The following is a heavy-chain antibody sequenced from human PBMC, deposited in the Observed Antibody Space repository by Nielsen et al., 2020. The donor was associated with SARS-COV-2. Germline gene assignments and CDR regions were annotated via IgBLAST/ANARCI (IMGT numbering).Heavy chain of an antibody. V-gene: IGHV4-34*01. CDR3: ARGNYDFLSGSDISLYGLDV. J-gene: IGHJ6*02. CDR1: GGAFRVYR. CDR2: VNDSGST. D-gene: IGHD3-3*01. Sequence: SETLSLTCGVSGGAFRVYRWTWVRKPPGKGREWIGEVNDSGSTNYKASLSSRVTIPGDASKRQVSLKLSSVTAADTALYFCARGNYDFLSGSDISLYGLDVWGQGTTVTVSS.